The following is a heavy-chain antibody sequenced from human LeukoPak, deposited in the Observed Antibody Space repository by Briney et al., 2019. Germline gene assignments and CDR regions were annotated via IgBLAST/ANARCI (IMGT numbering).Heavy chain of an antibody. V-gene: IGHV3-23*01. CDR3: ARDLWTVEAVDY. CDR1: GFTFSSYA. Sequence: GGSLRLSCAASGFTFSSYAMSWVRQAPGKGLEWVSAISGSGGSTYYADSVKGRFTISRDNSRNTLYLQMNSLRAEDTAVYYCARDLWTVEAVDYWGQGTLVTVSS. J-gene: IGHJ4*02. CDR2: ISGSGGST. D-gene: IGHD3/OR15-3a*01.